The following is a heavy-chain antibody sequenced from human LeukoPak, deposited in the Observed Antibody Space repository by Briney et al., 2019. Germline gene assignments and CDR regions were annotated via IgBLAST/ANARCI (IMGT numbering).Heavy chain of an antibody. CDR3: ARGAGGYYYYMDV. CDR2: IYYSGST. D-gene: IGHD3-16*01. CDR1: GGSISSSSYY. V-gene: IGHV4-39*07. Sequence: PSETQSLTCTVSGGSISSSSYYWGWIRQPPGKGLEWIGSIYYSGSTYYNPSLKSRVTISVDTSKNQFSLKLSSVTAADTAVYYCARGAGGYYYYMDVWGKGTAVTVSS. J-gene: IGHJ6*03.